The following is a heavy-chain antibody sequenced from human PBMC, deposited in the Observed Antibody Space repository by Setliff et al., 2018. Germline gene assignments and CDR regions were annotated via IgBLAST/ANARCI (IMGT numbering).Heavy chain of an antibody. CDR2: IYTSGST. J-gene: IGHJ1*01. V-gene: IGHV4-61*09. Sequence: SETLSLTCSVSGGSISSGSDYWTWIRQPAGKGLEWIGHIYTSGSTNYNPSLKSRVTISVDTSKNQFSLKLSSVTAADTAVYYCVREGYSEYFQDWGRGTLVTVSS. CDR3: VREGYSEYFQD. D-gene: IGHD1-1*01. CDR1: GGSISSGSDY.